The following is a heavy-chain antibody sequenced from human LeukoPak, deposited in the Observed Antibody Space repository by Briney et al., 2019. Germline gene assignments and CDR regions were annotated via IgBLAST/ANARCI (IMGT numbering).Heavy chain of an antibody. CDR2: VRSKRYGGTT. J-gene: IGHJ4*02. CDR1: GFTFGDYA. CDR3: STGRSMTTVSTDY. D-gene: IGHD4-11*01. Sequence: GGSLRLSCTASGFTFGDYALSCVRQAPGKGLEWVGFVRSKRYGGTTDYAASVKGRFTISRDDSKSIAYLQMNSLKTEDTAVYSCSTGRSMTTVSTDYWGQGTLVTVSS. V-gene: IGHV3-49*04.